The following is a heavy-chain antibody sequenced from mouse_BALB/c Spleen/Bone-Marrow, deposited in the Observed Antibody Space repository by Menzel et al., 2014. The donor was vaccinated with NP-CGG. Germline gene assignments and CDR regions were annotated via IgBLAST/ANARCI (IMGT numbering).Heavy chain of an antibody. J-gene: IGHJ4*01. V-gene: IGHV1-4*01. CDR1: GYTFTRYT. D-gene: IGHD1-1*01. Sequence: QVHVKQSGAELARPGASVKMSCQASGYTFTRYTMHWEKKRPGQGLEWIGYIIPNSGYSNYNQKFKDKATFTADKSSSTAYMQLSSLTSKDSAVYYCTIRYYAMDYWGQGTSVTVSS. CDR3: TIRYYAMDY. CDR2: IIPNSGYS.